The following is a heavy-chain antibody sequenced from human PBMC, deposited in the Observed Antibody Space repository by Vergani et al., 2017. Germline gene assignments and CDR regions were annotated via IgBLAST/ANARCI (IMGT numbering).Heavy chain of an antibody. CDR3: TTDPRYCGDGSCYWLRDHHYYGMDA. Sequence: EVQLGESGGGIVKPGGSLRLSCVASGFSFRNAWMNWVRRTPGKGLEWVGRIKSTFDRGTTDYAAAVKGRFTISRDDSKNTLFLQMNGLKTEDIGVYYGTTDPRYCGDGSCYWLRDHHYYGMDAWGQGTTVTVSS. J-gene: IGHJ6*02. CDR1: GFSFRNAW. D-gene: IGHD2-21*01. V-gene: IGHV3-15*07. CDR2: IKSTFDRGTT.